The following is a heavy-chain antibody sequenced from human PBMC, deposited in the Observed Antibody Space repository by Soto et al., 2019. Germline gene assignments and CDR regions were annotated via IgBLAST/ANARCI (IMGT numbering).Heavy chain of an antibody. CDR1: GGSISSYY. CDR2: IYYSGST. CDR3: ARIRRLELVFDY. V-gene: IGHV4-59*01. D-gene: IGHD6-6*01. J-gene: IGHJ4*02. Sequence: QMQLQESGPGLVKPSETLSLTCTVSGGSISSYYWSWIRQPPGKGLEWIGYIYYSGSTNYNPSLKSRVSMSVDMATKQFSLRLCSVTAADTAVYYCARIRRLELVFDYWGPGTLVTVSS.